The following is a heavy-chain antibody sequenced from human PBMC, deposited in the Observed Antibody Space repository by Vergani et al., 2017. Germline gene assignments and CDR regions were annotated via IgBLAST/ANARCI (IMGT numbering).Heavy chain of an antibody. CDR3: AGEAWGDYNDY. J-gene: IGHJ4*02. Sequence: QVQLQESGPGLVKPSQTLSLTCTVSGGSISSGSYYWSWIRQPAGKGLEWIGRIYTSGSPNYNPSLKSRVTISVDTSKNQFSLKLSSVTAADTAVYYCAGEAWGDYNDYWGQGTLVTVSS. CDR1: GGSISSGSYY. D-gene: IGHD1-26*01. V-gene: IGHV4-61*02. CDR2: IYTSGSP.